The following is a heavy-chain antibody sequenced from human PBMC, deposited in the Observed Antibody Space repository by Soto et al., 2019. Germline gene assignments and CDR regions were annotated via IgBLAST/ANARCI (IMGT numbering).Heavy chain of an antibody. D-gene: IGHD6-19*01. CDR3: ARDSSGWYGTDY. CDR1: GGTLSRYS. Sequence: GGPVKGSCKASGGTLSRYSISWGRQAPGQGLEWMGGIIPIFGTANYAQKFQGRVTITADESTSTAYMELSSLRSEDTAVYYCARDSSGWYGTDYWGQGTQVTVSS. J-gene: IGHJ4*02. V-gene: IGHV1-69*13. CDR2: IIPIFGTA.